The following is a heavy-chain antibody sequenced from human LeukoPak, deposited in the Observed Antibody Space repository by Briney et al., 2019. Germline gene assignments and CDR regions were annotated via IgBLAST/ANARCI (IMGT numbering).Heavy chain of an antibody. CDR2: IYSGGST. J-gene: IGHJ4*02. CDR3: ARPYDSSGYWHFDY. D-gene: IGHD3-22*01. V-gene: IGHV3-66*01. Sequence: GGSLRLSCAASGFTFSSYAMSWVRQAPGKGLEWVSVIYSGGSTYYADSVKGRFTISRDNSKNTLYLQMNSLRAEDTAVYYCARPYDSSGYWHFDYWGQGTLVTVSS. CDR1: GFTFSSYA.